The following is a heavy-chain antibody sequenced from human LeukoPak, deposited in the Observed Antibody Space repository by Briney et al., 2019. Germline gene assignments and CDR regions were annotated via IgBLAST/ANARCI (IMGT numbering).Heavy chain of an antibody. J-gene: IGHJ4*02. CDR2: ISPDGSTT. D-gene: IGHD5-18*01. CDR3: ARLNLGYGYFLEATKRDY. Sequence: GGSLRLSCAASGFTFSRYWMHWVRQAPGKGLMWVSRISPDGSTTLYADSVKGRFTISRDNSKNTLYLQMNSLRAEDTAVYYCARLNLGYGYFLEATKRDYWGQGTLVTVSS. V-gene: IGHV3-74*03. CDR1: GFTFSRYW.